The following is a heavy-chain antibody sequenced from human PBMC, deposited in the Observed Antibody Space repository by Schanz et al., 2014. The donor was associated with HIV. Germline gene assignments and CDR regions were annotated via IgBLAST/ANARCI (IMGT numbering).Heavy chain of an antibody. J-gene: IGHJ4*02. D-gene: IGHD2-2*01. CDR2: INHSENT. Sequence: QVQLQQWGAGLLRPSETLSLTCAVYGGSFSGYYWSWIRQPPGKGLEWIGAINHSENTNYNPSLNSRVTISLDKSKNQFSLKLTSVTAADTAVYYCARDNHVVPAAVWGQGTLVTVSS. V-gene: IGHV4-34*01. CDR1: GGSFSGYY. CDR3: ARDNHVVPAAV.